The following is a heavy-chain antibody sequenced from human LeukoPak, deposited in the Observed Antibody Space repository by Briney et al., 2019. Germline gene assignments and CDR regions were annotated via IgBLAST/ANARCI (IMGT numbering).Heavy chain of an antibody. D-gene: IGHD2-2*01. CDR3: ARDFSCSSTSCYARGLYYGMDV. CDR2: INSGGST. CDR1: GFTFSSYA. Sequence: GGSLRLSCAASGFTFSSYAMSWVRQAPGKGLEWVSAINSGGSTYYADSVKGRFTISRDNSKNTLYLQMNSLRAEDTAVYYCARDFSCSSTSCYARGLYYGMDVWGQGTTVTVSS. J-gene: IGHJ6*02. V-gene: IGHV3-23*01.